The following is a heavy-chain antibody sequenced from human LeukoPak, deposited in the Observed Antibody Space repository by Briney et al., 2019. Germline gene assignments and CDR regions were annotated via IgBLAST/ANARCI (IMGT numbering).Heavy chain of an antibody. J-gene: IGHJ3*02. CDR2: IIPILGIA. V-gene: IGHV1-69*04. CDR1: GGTFSSYA. Sequence: ASVKVSCKASGGTFSSYAISWVRQAPGQGLEWMGRIIPILGIANYAQKFQGRVTITADKSTSTAYMELSSLRSEDTAVYYCAREGASIAAVRAFDIWGQGTMVTVSS. D-gene: IGHD6-13*01. CDR3: AREGASIAAVRAFDI.